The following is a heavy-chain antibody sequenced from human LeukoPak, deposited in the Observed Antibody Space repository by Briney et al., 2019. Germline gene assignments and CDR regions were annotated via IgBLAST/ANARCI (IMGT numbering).Heavy chain of an antibody. Sequence: SETLSLTCTVSGGSISDYNWSWIRQPAGKGLEWIGRISPSVSTNYNPSLKSRVTMSVDTSRNQFSLKLTSVTAADTAVYYCASGHSYGYYAFDIWGQGTMVTVSS. D-gene: IGHD5-18*01. CDR2: ISPSVST. CDR3: ASGHSYGYYAFDI. CDR1: GGSISDYN. V-gene: IGHV4-4*07. J-gene: IGHJ3*02.